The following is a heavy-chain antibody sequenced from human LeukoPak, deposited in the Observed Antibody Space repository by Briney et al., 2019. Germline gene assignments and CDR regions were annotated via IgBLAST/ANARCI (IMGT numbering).Heavy chain of an antibody. CDR3: AKGEQLRYFEYGNY. Sequence: SETLSLTCTVSGGSISSYYWSWIRQPPGKGLEWIGYIYYSGSTNYNPSLKSRVTISVDTSKNQFSLKLSSVTAADTAVYYCAKGEQLRYFEYGNYWGQGTLVTVSS. CDR2: IYYSGST. CDR1: GGSISSYY. V-gene: IGHV4-59*01. D-gene: IGHD3-9*01. J-gene: IGHJ4*02.